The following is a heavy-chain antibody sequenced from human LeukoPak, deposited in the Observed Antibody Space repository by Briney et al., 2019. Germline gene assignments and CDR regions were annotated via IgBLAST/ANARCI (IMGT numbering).Heavy chain of an antibody. D-gene: IGHD3-10*01. Sequence: GGSLRLSCAGSGFTFSSYSMNWVRQAPGKGQEWVSNISSSGSTIYYADSVKGRFTISRDNAKKSLYLQMNSLRAEDTAVYYCARKLYGSGNYYLDYWGQGTLVTVSS. CDR1: GFTFSSYS. CDR2: ISSSGSTI. CDR3: ARKLYGSGNYYLDY. J-gene: IGHJ4*02. V-gene: IGHV3-48*04.